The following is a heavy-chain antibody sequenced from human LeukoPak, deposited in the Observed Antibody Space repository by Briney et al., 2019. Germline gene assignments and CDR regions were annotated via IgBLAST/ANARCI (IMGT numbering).Heavy chain of an antibody. V-gene: IGHV1-2*04. CDR1: GYTFTGYY. J-gene: IGHJ4*02. D-gene: IGHD5-18*01. CDR3: ARGRGIQLWYHFDY. Sequence: GGSVKVSCKASGYTFTGYYMHWVRQAPGQGLEWMGWINPNSGGTNYAQKFQGWVTMTRDTSISTAYMELSRLRSDDTAVYYCARGRGIQLWYHFDYWGQGTLVTVSS. CDR2: INPNSGGT.